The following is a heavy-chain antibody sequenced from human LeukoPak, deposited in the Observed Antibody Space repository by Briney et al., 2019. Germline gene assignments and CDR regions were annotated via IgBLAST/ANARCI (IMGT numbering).Heavy chain of an antibody. J-gene: IGHJ4*02. CDR2: IIPIFGTA. Sequence: SVKVSCKASGGTFSSYAISWVRQAPGQGLEWMGGIIPIFGTANYAQKFQGRVTITADESTSTAYMELSSLRSEDTAVYYCARGYPNLHGVDYWGQGTLVTVSS. CDR1: GGTFSSYA. D-gene: IGHD1-14*01. V-gene: IGHV1-69*13. CDR3: ARGYPNLHGVDY.